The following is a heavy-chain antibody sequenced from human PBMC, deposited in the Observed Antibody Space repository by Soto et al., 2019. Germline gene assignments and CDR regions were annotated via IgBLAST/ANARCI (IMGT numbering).Heavy chain of an antibody. CDR1: GGTFSSYA. CDR3: ARARMHYYYDSSGYSYFDY. V-gene: IGHV1-69*13. D-gene: IGHD3-22*01. CDR2: IIPIFGTA. Sequence: SVKVSCKASGGTFSSYAISWVRQAPGQGLEWMGGIIPIFGTANYAQKFQGRVTITADESTSTAYMELSSLRSEDTAVYYCARARMHYYYDSSGYSYFDYWGQGTLVTVSS. J-gene: IGHJ4*02.